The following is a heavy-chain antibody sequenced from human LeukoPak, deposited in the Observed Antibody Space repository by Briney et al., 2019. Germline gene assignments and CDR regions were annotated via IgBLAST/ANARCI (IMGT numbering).Heavy chain of an antibody. J-gene: IGHJ4*02. CDR1: RFTFRNYG. V-gene: IGHV3-30*18. D-gene: IGHD3-22*01. CDR2: ISYDGSNK. Sequence: TGGSLRLSCAASRFTFRNYGMHWVRQAPGKGLEWVAVISYDGSNKYYADSVKGRFTISRDNSKNTLYLQMNSLRAEDTAVYYCAKRGDGSGYYFDYWGQGTLVTVSS. CDR3: AKRGDGSGYYFDY.